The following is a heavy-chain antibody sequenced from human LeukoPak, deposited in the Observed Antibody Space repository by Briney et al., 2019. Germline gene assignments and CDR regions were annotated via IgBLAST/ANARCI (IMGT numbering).Heavy chain of an antibody. Sequence: SETLSLTCTVSGFSFSSVYYWGWIRQPPGKGLEWIGSIYCSGSTYYNPSLKSRVTISVDTSKNQFSLKLSSVTAADTAIYYCARDAKYYYGSRTYFFFEYWGQGTLLTVSS. CDR1: GFSFSSVYY. CDR3: ARDAKYYYGSRTYFFFEY. D-gene: IGHD3-10*01. CDR2: IYCSGST. V-gene: IGHV4-38-2*02. J-gene: IGHJ4*02.